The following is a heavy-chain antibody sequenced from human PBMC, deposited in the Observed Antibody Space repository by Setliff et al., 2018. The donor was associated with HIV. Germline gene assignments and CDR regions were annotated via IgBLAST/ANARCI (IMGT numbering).Heavy chain of an antibody. J-gene: IGHJ4*02. Sequence: GGSLRLSCAASGFTFSSYEMNWVRQAPGKGLEWVSYISSSGSTIYYADSVKGRFTISRDTSKNTLFLQMNSLRPEDTAVYYCARVRLYNTALDYWGQGTLVTVSS. V-gene: IGHV3-48*03. CDR3: ARVRLYNTALDY. CDR1: GFTFSSYE. D-gene: IGHD3-3*01. CDR2: ISSSGSTI.